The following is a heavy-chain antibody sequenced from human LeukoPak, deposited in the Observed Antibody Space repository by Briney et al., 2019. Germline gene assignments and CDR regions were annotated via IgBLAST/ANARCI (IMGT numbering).Heavy chain of an antibody. V-gene: IGHV3-7*03. CDR2: IKEDGSER. J-gene: IGHJ4*02. D-gene: IGHD3-16*02. Sequence: GGSLRLSCAGSAFIFSGHWMNWVRQTPGKGLKWVASIKEDGSERQYVDSVKGRFSISRDNTKGSLFLQLNSLRAEDTAVYYCARAPRGVTFGGVIVKGSFDYWGQGTLVTVSS. CDR1: AFIFSGHW. CDR3: ARAPRGVTFGGVIVKGSFDY.